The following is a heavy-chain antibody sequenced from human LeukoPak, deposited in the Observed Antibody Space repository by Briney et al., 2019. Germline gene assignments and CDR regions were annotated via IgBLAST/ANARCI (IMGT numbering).Heavy chain of an antibody. D-gene: IGHD4-17*01. CDR3: ARGDDYGDYGFDY. V-gene: IGHV1-2*02. Sequence: GASVKVSCKASGYTFTGYYMHWVRQAPGQGLEWMGWINPNSGGTNYAQKFQGRVTMTRDTSISTAYMELSRLRSDDTAVYYCARGDDYGDYGFDYWGQGTLVTVSS. J-gene: IGHJ4*02. CDR1: GYTFTGYY. CDR2: INPNSGGT.